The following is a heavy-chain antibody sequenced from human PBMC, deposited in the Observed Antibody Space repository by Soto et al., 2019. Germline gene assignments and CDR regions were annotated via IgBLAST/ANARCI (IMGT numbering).Heavy chain of an antibody. D-gene: IGHD3-9*01. Sequence: ASVKVSCKASGYTFTDYYMHWVRQAPGQGLEWMGWINPSSGGTNYAQKFQGRVTMTRDTSISTAYMELSRLRSDDTAVYYCARDPPALRYFEADYWGQGTLVTVSS. CDR2: INPSSGGT. V-gene: IGHV1-2*02. CDR1: GYTFTDYY. J-gene: IGHJ4*02. CDR3: ARDPPALRYFEADY.